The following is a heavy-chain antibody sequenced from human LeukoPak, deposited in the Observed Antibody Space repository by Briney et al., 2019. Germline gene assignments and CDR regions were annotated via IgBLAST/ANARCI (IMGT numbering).Heavy chain of an antibody. J-gene: IGHJ6*03. D-gene: IGHD3-3*01. CDR1: GFTFSSYS. Sequence: GGSLRLSCAVSGFTFSSYSMNWVRQAPGKGLEWVSSISSSSSYVYYADSVKGRFTISRDNAKNSLYLQMNSLRAEDTAVYYCARAAIKNYDFWSGYHERNKNYYYMDVWGKGTTVTVSS. CDR2: ISSSSSYV. V-gene: IGHV3-21*01. CDR3: ARAAIKNYDFWSGYHERNKNYYYMDV.